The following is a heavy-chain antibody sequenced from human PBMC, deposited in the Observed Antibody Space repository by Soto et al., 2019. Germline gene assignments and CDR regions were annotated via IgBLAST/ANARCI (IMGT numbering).Heavy chain of an antibody. CDR2: IYYSGST. D-gene: IGHD3-3*01. CDR3: ARTGYDFWSGYYTGMDV. J-gene: IGHJ6*02. CDR1: GGSISSYY. V-gene: IGHV4-59*01. Sequence: QVQLQESGPGLVKPSETLSLTCTVSGGSISSYYWSWIRQPPGKGLEWIGYIYYSGSTNYNPSLKRGVTISVDTSKNQFSLKLSSVTAADTAVYYCARTGYDFWSGYYTGMDVWGQGTTVTVSS.